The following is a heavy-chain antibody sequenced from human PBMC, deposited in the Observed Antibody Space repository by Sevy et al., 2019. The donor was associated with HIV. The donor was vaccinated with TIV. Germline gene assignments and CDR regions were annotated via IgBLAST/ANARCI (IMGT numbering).Heavy chain of an antibody. J-gene: IGHJ4*02. CDR2: FSFGCGKI. CDR3: ARESSSNPHDD. Sequence: GGSLRLSCAASGFTFSSYAMSWVRQAPGKGLEWVSTFSFGCGKINYEDSVKGRFTISRDNSKNTLYLQMHSLRAEDTAIYYCARESSSNPHDDWGQGTLVTVSS. D-gene: IGHD1-26*01. V-gene: IGHV3-23*01. CDR1: GFTFSSYA.